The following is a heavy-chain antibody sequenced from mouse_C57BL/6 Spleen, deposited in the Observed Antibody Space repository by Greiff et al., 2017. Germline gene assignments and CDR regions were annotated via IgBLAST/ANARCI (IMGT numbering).Heavy chain of an antibody. CDR1: GFTFSSYA. CDR2: ISDGGSYT. V-gene: IGHV5-4*01. J-gene: IGHJ3*01. D-gene: IGHD2-2*01. CDR3: AREGLRRLAY. Sequence: DVMLVESGGGLVKPGGSLKLSCAASGFTFSSYAMSWVRQTPEKRLEWVATISDGGSYTYYPDNVKGRFTISRDNAKNNLYLQMSHLKSEDTAMYYCAREGLRRLAYWGQGTLVTVSA.